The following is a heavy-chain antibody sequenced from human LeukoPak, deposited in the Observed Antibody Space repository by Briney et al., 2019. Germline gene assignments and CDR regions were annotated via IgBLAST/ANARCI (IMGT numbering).Heavy chain of an antibody. CDR1: GGTFSSYA. J-gene: IGHJ4*02. V-gene: IGHV1-69*01. CDR2: IIPIFGTA. D-gene: IGHD2-15*01. Sequence: SVKVSCKASGGTFSSYAITWVRQAPGQGLEWMGGIIPIFGTANYAHKFQGRVTITEDESTSTAYMELSSLRSEDTAVYYCARDLCSGGSCYPTYFDYWGQGTLVTVSS. CDR3: ARDLCSGGSCYPTYFDY.